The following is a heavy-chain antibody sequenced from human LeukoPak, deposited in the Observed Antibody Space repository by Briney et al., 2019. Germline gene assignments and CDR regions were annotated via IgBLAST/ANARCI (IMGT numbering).Heavy chain of an antibody. CDR2: IYPGDYDT. CDR3: ARRFYDFWSGEGWFDP. J-gene: IGHJ5*02. Sequence: GESLKISCKGSGYSFTSYWIGWVRQMPGKGLGWMGIIYPGDYDTRYSPSFQGQVTISADKSISTAYLQWSSLKASDTAMYYCARRFYDFWSGEGWFDPWGQGTLVTVSS. CDR1: GYSFTSYW. V-gene: IGHV5-51*01. D-gene: IGHD3-3*01.